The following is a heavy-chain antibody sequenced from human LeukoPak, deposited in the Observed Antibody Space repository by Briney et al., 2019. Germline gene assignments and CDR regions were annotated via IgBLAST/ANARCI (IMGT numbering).Heavy chain of an antibody. J-gene: IGHJ3*02. D-gene: IGHD1-26*01. V-gene: IGHV1-58*01. CDR1: GFTFTSSA. CDR2: IVVGSGNT. CDR3: AAVGGAAHAFDI. Sequence: SVKVSCKASGFTFTSSAVQWVRQARGQRLEWIGWIVVGSGNTNYAQKFQERVTITRDMSTSTAYMELSSLRSEDTAVYYCAAVGGAAHAFDIWGQGTMVTVSS.